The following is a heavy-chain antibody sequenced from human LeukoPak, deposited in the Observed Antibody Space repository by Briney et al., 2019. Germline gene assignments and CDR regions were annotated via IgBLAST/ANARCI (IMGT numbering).Heavy chain of an antibody. Sequence: PGGSLRLSCAASGFTLSGSRMTWVRQTPGNGPELVAHINPDGNEQFYMDPVKGRFSITRDNAANSVYLQMNSLRVEDTALYYCARAGVGVTILDYWGQGTLVTVSS. CDR3: ARAGVGVTILDY. CDR1: GFTLSGSR. CDR2: INPDGNEQ. D-gene: IGHD3-10*01. V-gene: IGHV3-7*01. J-gene: IGHJ4*02.